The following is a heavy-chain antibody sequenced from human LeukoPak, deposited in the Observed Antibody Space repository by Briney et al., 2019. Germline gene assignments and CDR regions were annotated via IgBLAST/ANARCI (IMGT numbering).Heavy chain of an antibody. D-gene: IGHD5-18*01. J-gene: IGHJ4*02. V-gene: IGHV1-2*02. CDR1: GYTFTAYY. CDR2: INPDSGGT. Sequence: ASVKVSCKASGYTFTAYYIHWVRQAPGQGLEWMGWINPDSGGTNYAQKFHGRVTMTRDTSISTAYMDLSSLKSDDTAVYYCARIGDTYGYFYWGQGTLVTVSS. CDR3: ARIGDTYGYFY.